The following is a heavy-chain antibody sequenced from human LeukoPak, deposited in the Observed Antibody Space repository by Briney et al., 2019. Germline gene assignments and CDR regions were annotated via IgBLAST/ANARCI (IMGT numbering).Heavy chain of an antibody. CDR1: GGSISSYY. CDR2: IFHTGST. V-gene: IGHV4-38-2*02. Sequence: PSETLSLTCTVSGGSISSYYWAWIRQPPGKGLEWIGSIFHTGSTYHNPSLKSRVTISVDTSKNQFSLKLNSVTAADTVVYYCARDHSSSSEDYWGQGTLVTVSS. J-gene: IGHJ4*02. D-gene: IGHD6-13*01. CDR3: ARDHSSSSEDY.